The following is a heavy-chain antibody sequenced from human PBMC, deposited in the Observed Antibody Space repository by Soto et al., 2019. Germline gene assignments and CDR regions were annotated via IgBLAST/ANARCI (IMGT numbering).Heavy chain of an antibody. V-gene: IGHV3-23*01. Sequence: EEQLLESGGGLIQPGGSLRLYCAASGFTFSNYAMSCVRQAPGKGLEWVSLIIGGGNRSPYYADSVKGRFTISRDNTKNTLYLKINSVMDEDTAIYYCVRGNGAGGQGTLFTVSS. CDR1: GFTFSNYA. CDR2: IIGGGNRSP. CDR3: VRGNGA. J-gene: IGHJ4*02. D-gene: IGHD1-26*01.